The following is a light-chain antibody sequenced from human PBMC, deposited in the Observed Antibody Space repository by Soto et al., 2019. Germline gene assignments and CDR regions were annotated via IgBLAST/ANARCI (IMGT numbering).Light chain of an antibody. J-gene: IGKJ1*01. CDR3: QQYGSSPRS. V-gene: IGKV3-20*01. CDR2: GAS. CDR1: QSVSSTY. Sequence: EIVLTQSPGTLSLSPGERATLSCRASQSVSSTYLAWYQHKLGQAPRLLIYGASSKASGIPDRFSGSGSGTDFTLTIRILEPEDFAVYYCQQYGSSPRSFGQGTKVEVK.